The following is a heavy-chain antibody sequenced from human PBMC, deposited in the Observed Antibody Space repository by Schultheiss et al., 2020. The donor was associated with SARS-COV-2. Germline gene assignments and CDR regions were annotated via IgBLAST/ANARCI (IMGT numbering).Heavy chain of an antibody. J-gene: IGHJ4*02. V-gene: IGHV3-48*03. Sequence: GGSLRLSCAASGFTFSSYEMNWVRQAPGKGLEWVSYISSSGSTIYYADSVKRRFTISRDNAKNSLYLQMNSLRAEDTAVYYCAREWWDLYYFDYWGQGTLVTVSS. CDR3: AREWWDLYYFDY. CDR2: ISSSGSTI. CDR1: GFTFSSYE. D-gene: IGHD1-26*01.